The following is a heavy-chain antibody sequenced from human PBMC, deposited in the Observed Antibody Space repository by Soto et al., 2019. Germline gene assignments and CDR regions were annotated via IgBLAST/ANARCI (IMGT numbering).Heavy chain of an antibody. D-gene: IGHD1-1*01. J-gene: IGHJ3*01. V-gene: IGHV3-53*01. CDR3: ATWHEREHAYDV. CDR1: GFTISGKKY. Sequence: DVQLVESGGGLIQPGESLRLSCAAFGFTISGKKYVAWVRQAPGKGLGWVSALYDLDGSFYAASVKGRFTTSSDSSKTTVYLQMNDLRPDDTAVYYCATWHEREHAYDVWGQGTTVTVSS. CDR2: LYDLDGS.